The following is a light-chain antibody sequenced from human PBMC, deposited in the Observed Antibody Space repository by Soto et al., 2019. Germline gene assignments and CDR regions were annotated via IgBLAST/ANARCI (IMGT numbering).Light chain of an antibody. J-gene: IGKJ1*01. CDR3: QQYKTYLTWT. CDR1: QSVSMW. CDR2: DAY. V-gene: IGKV1-5*01. Sequence: DIQMSQSPSILSASVGDRVTITCRASQSVSMWLAWFQKKPGKAHRLLIHDAYVLESGVPSRFSGSGSGTQFSLTISRLQPEDSATYDGQQYKTYLTWTGGQGTKVDI.